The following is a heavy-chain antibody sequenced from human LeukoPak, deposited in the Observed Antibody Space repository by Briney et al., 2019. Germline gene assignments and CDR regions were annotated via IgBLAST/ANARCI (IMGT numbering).Heavy chain of an antibody. CDR2: FDPEDGKT. J-gene: IGHJ3*02. D-gene: IGHD1-26*01. V-gene: IGHV1-24*01. Sequence: GASVKVSCKVSGYTLTELSMHWVRQAPGKGLEWMGGFDPEDGKTIYAQIFQGRVTMTEDTSTDTAYMELSSLRSEDTAVYYCAKQRPTGGSYFRNDAFDIWGQGTVVTVSS. CDR1: GYTLTELS. CDR3: AKQRPTGGSYFRNDAFDI.